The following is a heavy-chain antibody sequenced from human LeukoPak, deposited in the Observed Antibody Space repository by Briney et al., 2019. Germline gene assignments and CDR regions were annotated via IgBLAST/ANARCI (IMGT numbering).Heavy chain of an antibody. Sequence: GGSLRLSCAASGFTLSSSEVNWVRQAPGKGLEWVSYINSNGDFRYYADSVKGRFTISRDNAKNSLYLQMNSLRAEDTAVYYCTRRPYWGRGTLVSVSS. CDR3: TRRPY. J-gene: IGHJ4*02. V-gene: IGHV3-48*03. CDR2: INSNGDFR. CDR1: GFTLSSSE.